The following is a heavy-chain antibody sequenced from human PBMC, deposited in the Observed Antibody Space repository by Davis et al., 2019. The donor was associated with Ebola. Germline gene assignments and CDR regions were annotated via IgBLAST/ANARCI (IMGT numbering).Heavy chain of an antibody. J-gene: IGHJ4*02. Sequence: KFQGRVTITRDTSASTAYMELSSLRSEDTAVYYCARGIWTYYYDSSGSYYFDYWGQGTLVTVSS. V-gene: IGHV1-3*01. CDR3: ARGIWTYYYDSSGSYYFDY. D-gene: IGHD3-22*01.